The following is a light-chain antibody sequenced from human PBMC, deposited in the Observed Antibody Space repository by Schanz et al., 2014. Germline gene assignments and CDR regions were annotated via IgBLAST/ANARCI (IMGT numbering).Light chain of an antibody. Sequence: EIVLTQSPAPLSLSPGQRATLSCRASQSIANFLAWYQQNPGQAPRLLIFDASIRAAGIPARFSGSGSGTDFTLTVSSLEPEDFAVYYCQQGYNWPRTFGQGTKVEIK. J-gene: IGKJ1*01. CDR3: QQGYNWPRT. CDR2: DAS. CDR1: QSIANF. V-gene: IGKV3-11*01.